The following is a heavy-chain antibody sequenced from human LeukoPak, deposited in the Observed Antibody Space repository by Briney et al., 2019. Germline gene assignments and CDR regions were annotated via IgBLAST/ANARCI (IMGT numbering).Heavy chain of an antibody. J-gene: IGHJ4*02. CDR3: AREGTAMVSFDY. V-gene: IGHV3-48*03. D-gene: IGHD5-18*01. CDR1: GFTFSSYE. CDR2: ISSGGNTI. Sequence: GGSLRLSCAASGFTFSSYEMNWVRQAPGKGLEWVSYISSGGNTIYYADSVKGRFTISRDNAKNSLYLQMNSLRAEDTAVYYCAREGTAMVSFDYWGRGTLVTVSS.